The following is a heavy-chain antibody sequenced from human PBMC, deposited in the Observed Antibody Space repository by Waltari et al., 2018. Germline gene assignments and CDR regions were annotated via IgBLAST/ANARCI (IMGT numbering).Heavy chain of an antibody. CDR2: ISGSGGST. D-gene: IGHD3-3*01. Sequence: EVQLVESGGGLVQPGGSLRLSCAASGFTFSSYAMSWVRQAPGKGREWVSAISGSGGSTYYADSVKGRFTISRDNSKNTLYLQMNSLRAEDTAVYYCAKASRRRITIFGVVTAFDYWGQGTLVTVSS. CDR1: GFTFSSYA. V-gene: IGHV3-23*04. J-gene: IGHJ4*02. CDR3: AKASRRRITIFGVVTAFDY.